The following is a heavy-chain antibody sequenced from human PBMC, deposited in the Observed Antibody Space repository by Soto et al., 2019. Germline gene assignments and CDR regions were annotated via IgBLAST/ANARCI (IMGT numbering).Heavy chain of an antibody. CDR3: ARQIYDSDTGPNFKYYFDX. J-gene: IGHJ4*02. CDR1: GYSFAGYW. V-gene: IGHV5-10-1*01. CDR2: IDPSDSQT. D-gene: IGHD3-22*01. Sequence: GEALKISWKGSGYSFAGYWITWVRQKPGKGLELMGLIDPSDSQTYYSPSFRGHVTIAVTKSITTVFLQWSSLRASDTAMYYCARQIYDSDTGPNFKYYFDXWGQGTPVTVSX.